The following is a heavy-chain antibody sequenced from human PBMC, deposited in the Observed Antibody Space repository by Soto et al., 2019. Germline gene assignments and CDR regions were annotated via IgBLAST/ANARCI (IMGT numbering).Heavy chain of an antibody. V-gene: IGHV4-61*03. CDR3: ATAFAACRSISCDEEDTFDI. CDR1: GGSVNNISYY. CDR2: IYYSGNT. D-gene: IGHD2-2*01. J-gene: IGHJ3*02. Sequence: QVQLQESGPGLVKPPETLSLTCTVSGGSVNNISYYWSWIRQPPGKALEWIGYIYYSGNTNYNPSLKGRVTISLDTSKNHFSLKLRSVTAADTAVYYCATAFAACRSISCDEEDTFDIWGQGTMVTVSS.